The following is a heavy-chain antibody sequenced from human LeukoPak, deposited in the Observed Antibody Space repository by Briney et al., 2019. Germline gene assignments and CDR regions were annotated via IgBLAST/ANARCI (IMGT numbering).Heavy chain of an antibody. CDR1: GFTVSSNY. CDR2: IYSGGGT. D-gene: IGHD2/OR15-2a*01. Sequence: PGGSLRLSCAASGFTVSSNYMTWVRQAPGKGLEWVSVIYSGGGTYYADSVMGRFTISRDNSKNTMYLQMNSLRVEDTAVYYCARGSTRAFDIWGQGTMVTVSS. CDR3: ARGSTRAFDI. V-gene: IGHV3-53*01. J-gene: IGHJ3*02.